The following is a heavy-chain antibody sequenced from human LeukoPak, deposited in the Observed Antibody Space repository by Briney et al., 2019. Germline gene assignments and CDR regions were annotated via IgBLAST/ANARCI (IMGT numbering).Heavy chain of an antibody. V-gene: IGHV4-38-2*02. CDR1: GYSISSGYY. Sequence: SETLSLPCTVSGYSISSGYYWGWIRQPPGKGLEWIGSIYHSGSTYYNPSLKSRVTISVDTSKNQFSLKLSSVTAADTAVYYCAREPGAATFYFDYWGQGTLVTVSS. J-gene: IGHJ4*02. CDR3: AREPGAATFYFDY. CDR2: IYHSGST. D-gene: IGHD2-15*01.